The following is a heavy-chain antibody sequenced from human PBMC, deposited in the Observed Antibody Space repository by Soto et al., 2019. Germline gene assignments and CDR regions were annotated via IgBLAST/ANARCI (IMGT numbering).Heavy chain of an antibody. J-gene: IGHJ6*02. CDR2: IYPGDSDT. CDR3: AASIFYYGRDV. CDR1: GYSFTNYW. V-gene: IGHV5-51*01. Sequence: GESLKISCKGSGYSFTNYWIGWVRQMPGKGLEWMGIIYPGDSDTKYNPSFQGQVTISADKPIPPPYLRWTSLKASDTAIYSCAASIFYYGRDVWGQGTTVTVSS.